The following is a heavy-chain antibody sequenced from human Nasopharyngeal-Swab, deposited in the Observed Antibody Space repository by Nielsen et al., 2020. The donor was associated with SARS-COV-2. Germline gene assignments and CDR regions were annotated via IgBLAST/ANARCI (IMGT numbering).Heavy chain of an antibody. V-gene: IGHV1-69*10. CDR2: IIPILPIT. Sequence: SVKVSCKTSGGTFSSYGISWFRQAPGQGLEWMGGIIPILPITNYAQKFQDRVTITADKSTSTAYMELSSLRFEDTAAYYCARGGWLRKDYYYSYYYMDVWGKGTTVTVSS. J-gene: IGHJ6*03. CDR3: ARGGWLRKDYYYSYYYMDV. D-gene: IGHD5-24*01. CDR1: GGTFSSYG.